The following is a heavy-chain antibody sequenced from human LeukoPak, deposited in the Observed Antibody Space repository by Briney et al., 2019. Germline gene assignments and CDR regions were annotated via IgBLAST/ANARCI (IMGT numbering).Heavy chain of an antibody. CDR3: AREPRWAGDLGGFDS. J-gene: IGHJ4*02. Sequence: SETLSLTCTVSGGSITSGGYYWSWIRQPPGKGLEWIGYISHSGSTYYNPSLRSRVTISVDTSNNQFSLKLSSVTAADTAVYYCAREPRWAGDLGGFDSWGQGPLVTVSS. V-gene: IGHV4-30-2*01. D-gene: IGHD3-16*01. CDR2: ISHSGST. CDR1: GGSITSGGYY.